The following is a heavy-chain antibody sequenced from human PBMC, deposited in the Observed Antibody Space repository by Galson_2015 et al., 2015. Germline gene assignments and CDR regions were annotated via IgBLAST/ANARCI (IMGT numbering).Heavy chain of an antibody. CDR1: GFTFSTYN. V-gene: IGHV3-48*02. J-gene: IGHJ4*02. D-gene: IGHD2-15*01. Sequence: SLRLSCAASGFTFSTYNMNWVRQAPGKGLEWVSYISSSTTTIYYADSVKGRFTISRDNAKNSLYLQMNSLRDEDTAVYYCARGDNYGDYWGQGTLVTVSS. CDR2: ISSSTTTI. CDR3: ARGDNYGDY.